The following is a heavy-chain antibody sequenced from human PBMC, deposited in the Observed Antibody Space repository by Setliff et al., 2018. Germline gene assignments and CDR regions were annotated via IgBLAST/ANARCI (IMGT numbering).Heavy chain of an antibody. V-gene: IGHV3-74*01. CDR2: INRDGSNI. J-gene: IGHJ3*02. Sequence: GGSLRLSCAASGFTFSNYWMHWVRQAPGKGLVWVSHINRDGSNIRYADSVKGRFTISRDIAKNTLYLQINSLRAEDTAVYYCARAFGGNSDAFDIWGQGTMVTV. D-gene: IGHD2-21*02. CDR1: GFTFSNYW. CDR3: ARAFGGNSDAFDI.